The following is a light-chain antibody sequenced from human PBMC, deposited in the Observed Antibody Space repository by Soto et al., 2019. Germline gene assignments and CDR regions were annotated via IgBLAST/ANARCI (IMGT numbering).Light chain of an antibody. V-gene: IGLV2-23*03. CDR2: EGS. CDR3: CSYAGRSTFDVV. CDR1: SSDVGSYNL. J-gene: IGLJ2*01. Sequence: QSVLTQPASVSGSPGQSITISCTGTSSDVGSYNLVSWYQQHPGKAPKLMIYEGSKRRSGVSNRFSGSKSGNTASLTISGLQAEDEADYYGCSYAGRSTFDVVFGGGTKLTVL.